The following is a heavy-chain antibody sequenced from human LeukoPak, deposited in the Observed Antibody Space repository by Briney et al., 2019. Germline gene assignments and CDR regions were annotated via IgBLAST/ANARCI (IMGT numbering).Heavy chain of an antibody. CDR1: GFTFSSYA. D-gene: IGHD4-11*01. CDR2: ISYDGSNK. J-gene: IGHJ4*02. Sequence: GGSLRLSCAASGFTFSSYAMHWVRQAPGKGLEWVAVISYDGSNKYYADSVKGRFTISRDNSKNTLYLQMNSLRAEGTAVYYCAKVLGYSNYVSGYWGQGTLVTVSS. CDR3: AKVLGYSNYVSGY. V-gene: IGHV3-30-3*01.